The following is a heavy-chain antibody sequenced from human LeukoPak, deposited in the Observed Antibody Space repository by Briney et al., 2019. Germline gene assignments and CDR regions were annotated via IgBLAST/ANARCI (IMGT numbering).Heavy chain of an antibody. CDR1: GFTVSSTY. CDR3: ARGYQGTMYYDFWSGYPPDAFDI. J-gene: IGHJ3*02. V-gene: IGHV3-53*01. Sequence: GGALRLSCADSGFTVSSTYMSWVREPPRTGLEWVSVIFSGGGKYYEDSVKGRFTISRDNSKNTLYLQINSLRAEDTAVYYCARGYQGTMYYDFWSGYPPDAFDIWGQGTMVTVSS. CDR2: IFSGGGK. D-gene: IGHD3-3*01.